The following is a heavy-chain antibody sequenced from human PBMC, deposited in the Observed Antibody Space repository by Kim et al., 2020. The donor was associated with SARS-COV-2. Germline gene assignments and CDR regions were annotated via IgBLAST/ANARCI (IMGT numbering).Heavy chain of an antibody. D-gene: IGHD2-2*01. J-gene: IGHJ6*02. Sequence: ASVKVSCKASGYTFTSYAIHWVRQAPGQRLEWMGWINAGNGNTKYSQKFQRRVTITRDTSASTAYMELSSLRSEDTAVYYCARDQGIYCSSTSCRYGMDVWGQGTTVTVSS. CDR2: INAGNGNT. CDR3: ARDQGIYCSSTSCRYGMDV. V-gene: IGHV1-3*01. CDR1: GYTFTSYA.